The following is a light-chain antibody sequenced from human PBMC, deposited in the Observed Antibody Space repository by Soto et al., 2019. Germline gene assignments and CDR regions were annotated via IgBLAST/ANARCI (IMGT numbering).Light chain of an antibody. V-gene: IGKV3-20*01. CDR3: QQFGSSPGFT. CDR2: GAS. J-gene: IGKJ3*01. CDR1: QSINSRY. Sequence: EIVLTQSPGTLSLSPGERATLSCRASQSINSRYLASYQQKPGQAPRLLIYGASSRATRIPDRFSGSGSGTEFTLTLIRLEPEDFAVYYCQQFGSSPGFTFGPGTIGDIK.